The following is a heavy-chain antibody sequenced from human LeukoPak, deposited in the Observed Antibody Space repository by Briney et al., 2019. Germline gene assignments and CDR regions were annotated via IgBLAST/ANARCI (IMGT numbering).Heavy chain of an antibody. CDR3: AKDYDYVWGSYDY. V-gene: IGHV3-23*01. J-gene: IGHJ4*02. CDR2: ISGSGGST. D-gene: IGHD3-16*01. CDR1: GFTFRSYA. Sequence: GGSLRLSCAVSGFTFRSYAMRGVGQARGKGVEWVSAISGSGGSTYYPHSANRRFTISSHNSKNTLYLQMNSLRAEDTAVYYCAKDYDYVWGSYDYWGQGTLVTVSS.